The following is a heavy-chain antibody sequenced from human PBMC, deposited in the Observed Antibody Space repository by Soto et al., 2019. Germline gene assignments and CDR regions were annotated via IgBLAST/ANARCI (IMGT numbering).Heavy chain of an antibody. CDR2: MSYDGSNE. CDR3: AKDGSHNFDY. V-gene: IGHV3-30*18. D-gene: IGHD1-26*01. CDR1: GFTFSHYA. J-gene: IGHJ4*02. Sequence: PGGSRRLSCAPSGFTFSHYAMHWVRQAPGKGLEWVALMSYDGSNEYYADSVKGRFTISRDNSKNTLYLQMNSLRAEDTAVYYCAKDGSHNFDYWGQGTLVTVSS.